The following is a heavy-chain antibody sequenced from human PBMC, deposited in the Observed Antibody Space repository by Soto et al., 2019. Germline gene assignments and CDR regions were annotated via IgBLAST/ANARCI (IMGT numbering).Heavy chain of an antibody. D-gene: IGHD3-10*01. CDR3: ARHNYGSGSTYFDY. Sequence: SETLSLTCVVSGDPMTSLYWSWIRQPPGKGLEWIGHIYYSGSTNYNPSLKSRVTISVDTSKNQFSLKLNSMTAADTAVYYCARHNYGSGSTYFDYWGQGTLVTVSS. V-gene: IGHV4-59*08. J-gene: IGHJ4*02. CDR1: GDPMTSLY. CDR2: IYYSGST.